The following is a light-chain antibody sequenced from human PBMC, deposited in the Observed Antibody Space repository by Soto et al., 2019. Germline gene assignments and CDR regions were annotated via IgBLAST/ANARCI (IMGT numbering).Light chain of an antibody. CDR3: QQYGCSPWT. J-gene: IGKJ1*01. V-gene: IGKV3-20*01. CDR2: SAS. CDR1: QSVASSY. Sequence: ENVLTQSPGTLSLSPGERVTLSCRASQSVASSYLAWYQQKPGQAPRLLIYSASSRATGIPHRFSGSGSGTDFTLTISRLEPEDFAVYYCQQYGCSPWTFGQGTKVEIK.